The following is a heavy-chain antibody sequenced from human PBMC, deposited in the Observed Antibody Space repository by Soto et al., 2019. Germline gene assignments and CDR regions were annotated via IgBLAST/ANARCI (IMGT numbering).Heavy chain of an antibody. CDR3: ARARMVRGIIYYYGMDV. V-gene: IGHV4-31*03. D-gene: IGHD3-10*01. Sequence: QVQLQESGPGLVKSSQTLSLTCTVSGGSISSDGNYWSWIRQHPGKVLEWIGYIYYSGITNYNPSLKSRVTISVDTSKTQFSLQLNSVTAADTAVYDCARARMVRGIIYYYGMDVWGQGTTVTVSS. CDR1: GGSISSDGNY. J-gene: IGHJ6*02. CDR2: IYYSGIT.